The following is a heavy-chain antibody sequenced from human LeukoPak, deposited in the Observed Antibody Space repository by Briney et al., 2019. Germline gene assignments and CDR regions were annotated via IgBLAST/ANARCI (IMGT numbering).Heavy chain of an antibody. J-gene: IGHJ5*02. Sequence: PSETLSLTCTVSGGSISSGSYYWSWIRQPAGKGLEWIGRIYTSGSTNYNPSLKSRVTISVDTSKNQSSLKLSSVTAADTAVYYCARDEIFGWFDPWGQGTLVTVSS. CDR2: IYTSGST. V-gene: IGHV4-61*02. D-gene: IGHD3-3*01. CDR3: ARDEIFGWFDP. CDR1: GGSISSGSYY.